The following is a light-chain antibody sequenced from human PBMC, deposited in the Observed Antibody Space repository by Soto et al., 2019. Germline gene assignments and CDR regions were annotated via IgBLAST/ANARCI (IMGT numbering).Light chain of an antibody. CDR2: GAP. CDR1: QSVSSN. CDR3: QQSNSYSRT. Sequence: EVVMTQSPGTLAVSPEERATLSCRASQSVSSNLAWYQQKPGQAPRVLMYGAPTRATGIPARFSGSVSGTEGTLTISSLKKDDGATYYCQQSNSYSRTFGQGTKVDIK. V-gene: IGKV3-15*01. J-gene: IGKJ1*01.